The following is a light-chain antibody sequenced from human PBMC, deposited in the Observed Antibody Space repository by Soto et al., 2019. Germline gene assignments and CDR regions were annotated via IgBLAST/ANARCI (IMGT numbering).Light chain of an antibody. CDR1: ESVTSSH. CDR2: SAT. Sequence: EIVLTQSPDTLCLSPGESSTLSCRASESVTSSHIAWYQKKPGQAPRLLIYSATSRDTGIPDRFSGSGSGTDFTLTISTLEPXXFAVYYCQXXGGTRNTFGQGTRLEI. J-gene: IGKJ5*01. V-gene: IGKV3-20*01. CDR3: QXXGGTRNT.